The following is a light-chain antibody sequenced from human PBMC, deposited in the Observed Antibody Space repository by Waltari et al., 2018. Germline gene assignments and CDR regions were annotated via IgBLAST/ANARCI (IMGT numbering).Light chain of an antibody. CDR2: EAT. V-gene: IGLV2-23*02. CDR3: CSYAGSSTFL. CDR1: SRDVGSYNF. J-gene: IGLJ2*01. Sequence: QSALTQPASVSGSPGQSITISCTGTSRDVGSYNFVSWYQQNPGKAPKIMVYEATKRPSWVSMRFSGSKSGHTASRTISGVQADDEADYYCCSYAGSSTFLFGGGTKLTVL.